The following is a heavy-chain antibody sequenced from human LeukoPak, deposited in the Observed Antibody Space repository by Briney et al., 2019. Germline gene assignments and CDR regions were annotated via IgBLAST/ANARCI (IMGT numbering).Heavy chain of an antibody. CDR3: ARAGTGIAAVYYIDV. CDR1: GYSSTSYW. J-gene: IGHJ6*03. V-gene: IGHV5-51*01. D-gene: IGHD6-13*01. Sequence: GESLKISCKGSGYSSTSYWIGWVRQRPAKGLEWMGIIYPGDSDTRYSPSFQGQVTTSADKSISTAYLQWSSLKASDAAIYYCARAGTGIAAVYYIDVWGKGTTVTVSS. CDR2: IYPGDSDT.